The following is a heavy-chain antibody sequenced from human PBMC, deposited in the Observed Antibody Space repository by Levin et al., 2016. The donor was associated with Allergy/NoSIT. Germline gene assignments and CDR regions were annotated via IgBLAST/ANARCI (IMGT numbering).Heavy chain of an antibody. J-gene: IGHJ6*03. CDR1: GGTFSSYA. CDR2: IIPIFGTA. Sequence: SVKVSCKASGGTFSSYAISWVRQAPGQGLEWMGGIIPIFGTANYAQKFQGRVTITADESTSTAYMELSSLRSEDTAVYYCASFYYGSGSYRYLPPSPDRYYYMDVWGQRDHGHRLL. CDR3: ASFYYGSGSYRYLPPSPDRYYYMDV. D-gene: IGHD3-10*01. V-gene: IGHV1-69*13.